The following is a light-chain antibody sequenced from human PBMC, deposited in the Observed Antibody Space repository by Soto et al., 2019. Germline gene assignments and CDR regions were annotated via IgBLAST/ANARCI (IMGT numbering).Light chain of an antibody. CDR1: SSDVGGYNY. J-gene: IGLJ1*01. V-gene: IGLV2-8*01. Sequence: QSALTQPPSASGSPGQSVTISCTGTSSDVGGYNYVSWYQQYPGKVPKLMVYEVNKRSSGVPDRFSGSKSGNTASLTVSGLQAEDEADYYCTSYAGGNNVFGTGTKLTVL. CDR3: TSYAGGNNV. CDR2: EVN.